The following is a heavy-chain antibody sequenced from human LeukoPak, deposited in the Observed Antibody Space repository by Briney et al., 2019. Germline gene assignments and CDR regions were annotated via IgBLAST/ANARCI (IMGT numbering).Heavy chain of an antibody. CDR2: INHSGST. D-gene: IGHD5-24*01. Sequence: PSETLSLTCAVYGGSFSGYYWSWIRQPPGKGLEWIGEINHSGSTNYNPSLKSRVTISVDTSKNQFSLKLSSVTAADTAVYYCARGRRDGYNSYLDYWGQGTLVTVSS. V-gene: IGHV4-34*01. J-gene: IGHJ4*02. CDR3: ARGRRDGYNSYLDY. CDR1: GGSFSGYY.